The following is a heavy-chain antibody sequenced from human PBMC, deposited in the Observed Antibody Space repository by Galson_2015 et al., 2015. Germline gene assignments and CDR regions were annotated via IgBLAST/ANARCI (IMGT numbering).Heavy chain of an antibody. CDR3: ARDPRGSGRYWDPFET. D-gene: IGHD6-19*01. V-gene: IGHV3-30-3*01. J-gene: IGHJ3*02. Sequence: SLRLSCAASGFTFHIYSMYWVRQAPGKGLEWVAVILSDGDKEFYADSVKGRFTVSRDNAKNTLYLQMNSLRGEDTAMYYCARDPRGSGRYWDPFETWGQGTLVTVSS. CDR1: GFTFHIYS. CDR2: ILSDGDKE.